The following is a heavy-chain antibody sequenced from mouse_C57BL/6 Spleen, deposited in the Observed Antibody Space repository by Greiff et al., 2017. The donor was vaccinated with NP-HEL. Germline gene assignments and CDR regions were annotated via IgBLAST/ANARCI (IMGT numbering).Heavy chain of an antibody. CDR3: ARRLDGYYGYYAMDY. Sequence: EVMLVESGGDLVKPGGSLKLSCAASGFTFSSYGMSWVRQTPDKRLEWVATISSGGSYTYYPDSVKGRFTISRDNAKNTLYLQMSSLKSEDTAMYYCARRLDGYYGYYAMDYWGQGTSVTVSS. CDR1: GFTFSSYG. D-gene: IGHD2-3*01. CDR2: ISSGGSYT. J-gene: IGHJ4*01. V-gene: IGHV5-6*02.